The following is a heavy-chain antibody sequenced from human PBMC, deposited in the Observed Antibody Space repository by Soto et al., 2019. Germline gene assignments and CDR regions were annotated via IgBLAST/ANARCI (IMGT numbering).Heavy chain of an antibody. J-gene: IGHJ3*02. Sequence: QVQLQESGPGLVKPSETLSLTCTVSGGSISSYYWSWIRQPPGKGLEWIGYIYYSGSTNYNHSLKSRVTLSVDTSKNQFSLQLSSVTAADTAVYYCARRAVGATSFVFDIWGQGTMVTVSS. CDR2: IYYSGST. CDR1: GGSISSYY. V-gene: IGHV4-59*08. D-gene: IGHD1-26*01. CDR3: ARRAVGATSFVFDI.